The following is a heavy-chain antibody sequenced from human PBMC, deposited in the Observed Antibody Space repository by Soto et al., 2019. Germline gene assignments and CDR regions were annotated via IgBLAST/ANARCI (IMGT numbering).Heavy chain of an antibody. D-gene: IGHD3-3*01. CDR3: AKIGSITIFGGPTNWVDP. CDR2: ISGSGGST. J-gene: IGHJ5*02. V-gene: IGHV3-23*01. CDR1: GFTFSSYA. Sequence: GGSLRLSCAASGFTFSSYAMSWVRQAPGKGLEWVSAISGSGGSTYYADSVKGRFTISRDNSKNTLYLQMNSLRAEDTAVYYCAKIGSITIFGGPTNWVDPWGQGTLVTVSS.